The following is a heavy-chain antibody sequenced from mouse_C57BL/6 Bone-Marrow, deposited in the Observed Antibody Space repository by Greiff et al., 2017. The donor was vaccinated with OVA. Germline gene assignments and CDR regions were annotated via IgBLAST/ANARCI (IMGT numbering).Heavy chain of an antibody. CDR2: ISYDGSN. D-gene: IGHD1-1*01. Sequence: EVKLQESGPGLVKPSQSLSLTCSVTGYSITSGYYWNWIRQFPGNKLEWMGYISYDGSNNYNPSLKNRISITRDTSKNQFFLKLNSVTTEDTATYYCARGDGSSYDWYFDVWGTGTTVTVSS. J-gene: IGHJ1*03. CDR3: ARGDGSSYDWYFDV. CDR1: GYSITSGYY. V-gene: IGHV3-6*01.